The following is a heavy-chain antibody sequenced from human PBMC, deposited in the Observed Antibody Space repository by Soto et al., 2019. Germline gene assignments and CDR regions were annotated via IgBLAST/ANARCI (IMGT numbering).Heavy chain of an antibody. CDR3: ARVVAAKGNWFDP. CDR1: GFTFSSYS. V-gene: IGHV3-48*02. Sequence: GESLKISCAASGFTFSSYSMNWVRQAPGKGLEWVSYISSSSSTIYYADSVKGRFTISRDNAKNSLYLQMNSLRDEDTAVYYCARVVAAKGNWFDPWGQGTLVTVSS. J-gene: IGHJ5*02. D-gene: IGHD2-15*01. CDR2: ISSSSSTI.